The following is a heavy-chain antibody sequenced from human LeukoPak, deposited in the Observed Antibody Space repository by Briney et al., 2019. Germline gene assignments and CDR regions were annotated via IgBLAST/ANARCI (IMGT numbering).Heavy chain of an antibody. CDR3: VKDVCTSPRCLLYSDS. CDR1: GFAFNNYA. V-gene: IGHV3-23*01. Sequence: GWSLSLSCITSGFAFNNYAMNWLRQPPGKGLEWVSGISGFNTYYADSVNGRFTISRDSSKNVLYLQMNRLRVEDTAVYYCVKDVCTSPRCLLYSDSWGQGALVTVSS. CDR2: ISGFNT. D-gene: IGHD2-2*01. J-gene: IGHJ4*02.